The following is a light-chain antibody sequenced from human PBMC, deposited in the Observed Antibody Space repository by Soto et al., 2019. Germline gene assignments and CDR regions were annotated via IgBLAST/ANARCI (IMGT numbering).Light chain of an antibody. CDR3: QQPNSYPPFT. CDR1: QAIPSY. Sequence: DIQLTQSPSFLSASVGDSVTITCRASQAIPSYIAWYQQKPGKAPKLLIYAVSTLQSGVPSRLSGRGFGTEFTLTISSLQPEDFATYYCQQPNSYPPFTFGPGTKVDVK. V-gene: IGKV1-9*01. CDR2: AVS. J-gene: IGKJ3*01.